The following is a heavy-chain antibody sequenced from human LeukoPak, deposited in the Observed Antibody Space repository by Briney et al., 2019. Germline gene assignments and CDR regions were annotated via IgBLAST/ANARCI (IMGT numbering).Heavy chain of an antibody. D-gene: IGHD2-8*01. CDR2: IYHSRST. J-gene: IGHJ4*02. CDR3: ARAMYGQRGFFDY. V-gene: IGHV4-30-2*01. CDR1: GGSISSGGYS. Sequence: SETLSLTCAVSGGSISSGGYSWSWIRQPPGKGLEWIGYIYHSRSTYYNPSLKSRVTISVDRSKNQFSLKLSSVTAADTAVYYCARAMYGQRGFFDYWGQGTLVTVSS.